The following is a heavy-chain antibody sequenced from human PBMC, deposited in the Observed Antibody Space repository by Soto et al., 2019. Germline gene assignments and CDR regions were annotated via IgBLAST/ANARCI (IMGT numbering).Heavy chain of an antibody. CDR3: ARGTYRRGGGIDY. CDR1: GYTFTTYY. J-gene: IGHJ4*02. D-gene: IGHD6-19*01. Sequence: RASVKVSCKAFGYTFTTYYMHWVRQAPGQGLEWMGVINVSGGSTSYTQKFQGRVTMTRDTSTNTVYMELSSLRSEDTAVYYCARGTYRRGGGIDYWGQGTQVTV. V-gene: IGHV1-46*01. CDR2: INVSGGST.